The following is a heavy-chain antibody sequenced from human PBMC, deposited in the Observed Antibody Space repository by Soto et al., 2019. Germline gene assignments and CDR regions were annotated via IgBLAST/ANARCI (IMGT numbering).Heavy chain of an antibody. Sequence: GGSLRLSCAASGFTFDDYGMSWVRQAPGKGLEWVSGINWNGGSTGYADSVKGRFTISRDNAKNSLYLQMNSLRAEDTALYHCARHSSGEYYYYMDVWGKETTVTVSS. V-gene: IGHV3-20*01. CDR1: GFTFDDYG. D-gene: IGHD6-6*01. CDR3: ARHSSGEYYYYMDV. CDR2: INWNGGST. J-gene: IGHJ6*03.